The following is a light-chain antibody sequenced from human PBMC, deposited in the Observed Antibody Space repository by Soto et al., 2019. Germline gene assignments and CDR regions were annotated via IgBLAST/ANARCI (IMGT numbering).Light chain of an antibody. V-gene: IGLV2-11*01. CDR1: SSDVGGYNC. Sequence: QSALTRPRSVSGSPGQSVTISCTGTSSDVGGYNCVSWYQQHPGKAPKLMIYDVNKRPSGVPDRFSGSKSGNTASLTISGLQTEDEADYYCCSYAGTYTFVVFGGGTKLTVL. CDR3: CSYAGTYTFVV. CDR2: DVN. J-gene: IGLJ2*01.